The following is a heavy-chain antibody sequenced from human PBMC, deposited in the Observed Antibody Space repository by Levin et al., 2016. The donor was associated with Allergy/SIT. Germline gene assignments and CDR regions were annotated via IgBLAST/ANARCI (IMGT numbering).Heavy chain of an antibody. CDR3: AKDYSSGWYEPFDY. CDR1: GFTFSTYA. V-gene: IGHV3-23*01. J-gene: IGHJ4*02. CDR2: IVGSGDST. Sequence: ESLKISCAASGFTFSTYAMSWVRQAPGKGLEWVSGIVGSGDSTYYADSVKGRFTISRDNSKKKLYLQMNSLRAEDTAVYYCAKDYSSGWYEPFDYWGQGTLVTVSS. D-gene: IGHD6-19*01.